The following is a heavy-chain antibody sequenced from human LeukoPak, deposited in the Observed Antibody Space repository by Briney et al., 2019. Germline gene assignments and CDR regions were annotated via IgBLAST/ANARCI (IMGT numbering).Heavy chain of an antibody. CDR3: ARDSYSGSYISY. D-gene: IGHD1-26*01. CDR2: IIPIFGTA. Sequence: SVKVSCKASGGTFSSYAISWVRQAPGQGLEWVGRIIPIFGTANYAQKFRGRVTITTNESTSTAYMELSSLRSEDTAVYYCARDSYSGSYISYWGQGTLVTVSS. V-gene: IGHV1-69*05. CDR1: GGTFSSYA. J-gene: IGHJ4*02.